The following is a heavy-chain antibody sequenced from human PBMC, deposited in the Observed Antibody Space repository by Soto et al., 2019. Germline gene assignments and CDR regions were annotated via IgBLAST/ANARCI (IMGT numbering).Heavy chain of an antibody. V-gene: IGHV3-11*01. CDR3: ARVSWREKYGMDV. Sequence: GGSLRLSCAASGFTFSDSYMSWIRQAPGKGLGWISYITFSGNTVYYADSLKGRFTISRDNAKNSLYLQMNRLRAEDTAVYYCARVSWREKYGMDVWGQG. J-gene: IGHJ6*02. CDR1: GFTFSDSY. CDR2: ITFSGNTV.